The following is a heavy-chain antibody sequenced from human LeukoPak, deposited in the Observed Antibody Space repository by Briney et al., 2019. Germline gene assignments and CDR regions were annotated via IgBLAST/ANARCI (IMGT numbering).Heavy chain of an antibody. J-gene: IGHJ4*02. Sequence: PGASVKVSCKASGYTFTGYYMHWVRQAPGQGLEWMEWINPNSGDTNYAQKFQGRVSMTRDTSISTAYMELSSLISDDTAVFYCARGGTDYGAYWGQGTLVTVSS. CDR1: GYTFTGYY. CDR2: INPNSGDT. CDR3: ARGGTDYGAY. V-gene: IGHV1-2*02. D-gene: IGHD4-17*01.